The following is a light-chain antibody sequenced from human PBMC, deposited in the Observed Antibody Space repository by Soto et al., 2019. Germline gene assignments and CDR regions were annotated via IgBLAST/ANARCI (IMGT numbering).Light chain of an antibody. CDR2: KAS. Sequence: DIQMTQSPSTLSAAVEDRVTITCRASQSISSWLAWYQQKPGKAPKLLVYKASSLESGVPSRFSGSGSGTEFTLTISSLQPDDLATYYCLQYNSYYTFGQGTKLEIK. CDR1: QSISSW. J-gene: IGKJ2*01. V-gene: IGKV1-5*03. CDR3: LQYNSYYT.